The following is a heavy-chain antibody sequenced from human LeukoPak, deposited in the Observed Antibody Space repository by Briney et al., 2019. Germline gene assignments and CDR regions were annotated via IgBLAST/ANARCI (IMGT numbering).Heavy chain of an antibody. D-gene: IGHD2/OR15-2a*01. J-gene: IGHJ6*03. CDR2: SRNKANSYST. CDR1: GFSFSDYY. CDR3: ARGREAATYFQCMGV. Sequence: GGSLRLSCAASGFSFSDYYMDWVRQAPGKGLEWVGRSRNKANSYSTEYVASVKGRFTISRDDSENSVYLQMNSLKTEDTAVYYCARGREAATYFQCMGVWGKGTTVTVSS. V-gene: IGHV3-72*01.